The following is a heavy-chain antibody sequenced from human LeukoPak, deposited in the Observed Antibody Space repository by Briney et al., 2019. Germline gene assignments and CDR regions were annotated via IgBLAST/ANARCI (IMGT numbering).Heavy chain of an antibody. J-gene: IGHJ5*02. D-gene: IGHD5-24*01. CDR1: GYTFTSYG. V-gene: IGHV1-18*01. Sequence: ASVKVSCKASGYTFTSYGISWVRQAPGQGLEWMGWISAYNGNTNYAQKLQGRVTMTTDTSTSTAYMELRSLRSDDTAVYYCAEVRKADRNAYNWGGWFDPWGQGTLVTVSS. CDR2: ISAYNGNT. CDR3: AEVRKADRNAYNWGGWFDP.